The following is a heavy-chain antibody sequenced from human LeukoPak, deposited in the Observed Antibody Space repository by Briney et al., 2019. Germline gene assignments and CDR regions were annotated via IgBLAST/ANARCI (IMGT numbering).Heavy chain of an antibody. D-gene: IGHD2-15*01. CDR1: GYIFPNYG. Sequence: ASVTVSFKSTGYIFPNYGISWVGQATGQALEWVGWMNPNSGNTGYAQKFQGRVTKTSNTSISTAYIGLSSLGAEDTAVYCCARAGGYGCRISCPYYFDYWGQGSMVAVS. J-gene: IGHJ4*02. V-gene: IGHV1-8*02. CDR3: ARAGGYGCRISCPYYFDY. CDR2: MNPNSGNT.